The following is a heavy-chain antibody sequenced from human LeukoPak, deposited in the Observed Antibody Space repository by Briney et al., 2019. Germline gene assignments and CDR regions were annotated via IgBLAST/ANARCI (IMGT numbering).Heavy chain of an antibody. CDR1: GLTFSNHA. V-gene: IGHV3-30-3*01. J-gene: IGHJ4*02. CDR2: ISQDGSDR. CDR3: VRDPGPGYFDY. D-gene: IGHD6-13*01. Sequence: GGSLRLSCAASGLTFSNHAMHWVRQAPGKGLEWVAVISQDGSDRHYTDSVKGRFTISRDNSRNTLYLQMSNLRAEDTAVYYCVRDPGPGYFDYWGRGTLVTVSS.